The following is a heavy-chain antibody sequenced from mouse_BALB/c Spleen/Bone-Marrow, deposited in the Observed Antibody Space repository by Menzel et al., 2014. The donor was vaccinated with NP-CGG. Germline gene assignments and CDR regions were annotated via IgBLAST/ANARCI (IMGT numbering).Heavy chain of an antibody. Sequence: EVKLMESGTELVKPGASVKLSCTASGFNIKDTYMHWVKQRPEQGLEWIGRIDPAYGNTKYDPKFQGKATITADTSSNTADLQLSSLTSEDTAVYYCAHGSTYGYFDYWGQGTTLTVSS. CDR1: GFNIKDTY. CDR3: AHGSTYGYFDY. J-gene: IGHJ2*01. D-gene: IGHD1-1*01. V-gene: IGHV14-3*02. CDR2: IDPAYGNT.